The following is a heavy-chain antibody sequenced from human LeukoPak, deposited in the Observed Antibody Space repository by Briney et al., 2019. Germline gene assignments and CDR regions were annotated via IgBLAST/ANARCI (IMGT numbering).Heavy chain of an antibody. V-gene: IGHV3-48*04. CDR1: GFSFSSYS. D-gene: IGHD3-10*01. Sequence: GGSLRLSCAASGFSFSSYSMNWVRQAPGKGLEWVSYISHTGSTMSYASSVKGRSTISRNTTKHSLYMQMNSISADDAAVYYCAIPPLSGTGSSRPLAEMDVWGEGGTVSVSS. CDR3: AIPPLSGTGSSRPLAEMDV. J-gene: IGHJ6*04. CDR2: ISHTGSTM.